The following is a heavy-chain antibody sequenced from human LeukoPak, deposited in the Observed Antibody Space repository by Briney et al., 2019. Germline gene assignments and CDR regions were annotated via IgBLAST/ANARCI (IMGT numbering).Heavy chain of an antibody. CDR1: GGSFSGYY. V-gene: IGHV4-34*01. CDR3: AKRQIAAAFVGY. CDR2: INHSGST. J-gene: IGHJ4*02. Sequence: SETLSLTCAVSGGSFSGYYWSWIRQPPGKGLEWIGEINHSGSTNYTTSLKSRVTISVDTSKNQYSLKLSSVTAADTAVYYCAKRQIAAAFVGYWGQGTLVTVAS. D-gene: IGHD6-13*01.